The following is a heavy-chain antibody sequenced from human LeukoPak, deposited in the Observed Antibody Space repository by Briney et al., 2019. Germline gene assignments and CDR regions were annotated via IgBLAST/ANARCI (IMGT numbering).Heavy chain of an antibody. J-gene: IGHJ6*02. Sequence: SETLSLTCTVSGGSISSSSYYWGWIRQPPGKGLEWIGYIYYSGSTNYNPSLKSRVTISVDTSKNQFSLKLSSVTAADTAVYYCARSLSSYYYGMDVWGQGTTVTVSS. V-gene: IGHV4-61*05. CDR2: IYYSGST. CDR3: ARSLSSYYYGMDV. CDR1: GGSISSSSYY. D-gene: IGHD6-6*01.